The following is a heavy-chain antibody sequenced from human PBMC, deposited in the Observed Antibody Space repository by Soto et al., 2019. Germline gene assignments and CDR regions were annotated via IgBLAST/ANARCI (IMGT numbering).Heavy chain of an antibody. Sequence: QLQLQESGPGLVKPSETLSLTCTVSGGSISSSSYYWGWIRQPPGKGLEWIGSIYYSGSTYYNPSLKSRVPISVDTSKNQFSLKLSSVTAADTAVYYCARMAIITIFGVVTHYDAFDIWGQGTMVTVSS. CDR3: ARMAIITIFGVVTHYDAFDI. J-gene: IGHJ3*02. CDR2: IYYSGST. CDR1: GGSISSSSYY. V-gene: IGHV4-39*01. D-gene: IGHD3-3*01.